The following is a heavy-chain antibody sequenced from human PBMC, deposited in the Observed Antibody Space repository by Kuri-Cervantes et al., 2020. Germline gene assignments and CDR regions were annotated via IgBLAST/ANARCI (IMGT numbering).Heavy chain of an antibody. CDR2: INHSGST. V-gene: IGHV4-34*01. CDR1: GGSFSGYY. J-gene: IGHJ3*02. CDR3: ARDLYLGAFDI. D-gene: IGHD2-8*01. Sequence: SETLSLTCAVYGGSFSGYYWSWIRQPPGKGLEWIGEINHSGSTNYNPSLKSRVTISVDTSKNQFSLKLSSVTAADTAVYYCARDLYLGAFDIWGQGTMVTVSS.